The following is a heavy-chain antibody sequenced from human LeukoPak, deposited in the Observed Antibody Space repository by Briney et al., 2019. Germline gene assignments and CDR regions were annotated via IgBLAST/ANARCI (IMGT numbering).Heavy chain of an antibody. J-gene: IGHJ4*02. D-gene: IGHD2-21*02. CDR1: GGSFSGYY. CDR3: ARDAFCLNGVCYSGRYDY. CDR2: VNSRGSA. V-gene: IGHV4-34*01. Sequence: KPSETLSLTCAAHGGSFSGYYWTWIRQSPGKGMEGIGEVNSRGSANYNPSLTSRVTISVDTSKNQFSLRLTSVTAADAGVYYCARDAFCLNGVCYSGRYDYWGQGILVSVSS.